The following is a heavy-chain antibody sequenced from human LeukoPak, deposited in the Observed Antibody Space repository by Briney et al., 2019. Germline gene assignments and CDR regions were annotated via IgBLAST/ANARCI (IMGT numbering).Heavy chain of an antibody. CDR1: GGSISSYY. Sequence: SETLSLTCTVSGGSISSYYWSWIRQPPGKGLEWIGYIYYSGSTNYNPYLKSRVTISVDTSKNQFSLRLNSVTAADTAVYYCARGLITMVRGVTNLDAFDIWGQGTMVTVSS. V-gene: IGHV4-59*01. J-gene: IGHJ3*02. D-gene: IGHD3-10*01. CDR2: IYYSGST. CDR3: ARGLITMVRGVTNLDAFDI.